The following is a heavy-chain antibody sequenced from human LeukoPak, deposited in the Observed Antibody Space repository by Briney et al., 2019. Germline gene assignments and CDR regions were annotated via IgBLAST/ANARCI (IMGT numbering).Heavy chain of an antibody. D-gene: IGHD3-22*01. J-gene: IGHJ3*02. CDR2: ISGSGGST. CDR3: AKDRGGITMIVVVIMTGAFDI. V-gene: IGHV3-23*01. CDR1: GFTFSSYA. Sequence: GGSLRLSCAASGFTFSSYAMSWVRQAPGRGLEWVSAISGSGGSTYYADSVKGRFTISRDNSKNTLYLQMNSLRAEDTAVYYCAKDRGGITMIVVVIMTGAFDIWGQGTMVTVSS.